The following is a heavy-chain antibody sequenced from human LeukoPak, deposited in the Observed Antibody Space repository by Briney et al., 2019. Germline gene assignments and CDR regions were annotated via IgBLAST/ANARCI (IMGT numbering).Heavy chain of an antibody. V-gene: IGHV1-18*01. J-gene: IGHJ5*02. D-gene: IGHD4/OR15-4a*01. CDR2: ISAYNGNT. CDR1: GYTFTSYG. Sequence: VSVKVSCKASGYTFTSYGISWVRQAPGQGLEWMGWISAYNGNTNYTQRLQGRVTMTTDTSTSTAYMELRSLRSDDTAVYYCARDPGAPWFDPWGQGTLVTVSS. CDR3: ARDPGAPWFDP.